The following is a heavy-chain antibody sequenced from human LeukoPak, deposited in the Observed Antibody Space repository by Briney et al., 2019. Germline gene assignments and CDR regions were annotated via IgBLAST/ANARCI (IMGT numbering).Heavy chain of an antibody. J-gene: IGHJ4*02. CDR2: IYYSGST. CDR3: ARQRWFDY. V-gene: IGHV4-59*08. D-gene: IGHD4-23*01. CDR1: GGSISSYY. Sequence: SETLSLTCTASGGSISSYYWSWIRQPPGKGLEWIGYIYYSGSTNYNPSLKSRVTISVDTSKNQFSLKLSSVTAADTAVYYCARQRWFDYWGQGTLVTVSS.